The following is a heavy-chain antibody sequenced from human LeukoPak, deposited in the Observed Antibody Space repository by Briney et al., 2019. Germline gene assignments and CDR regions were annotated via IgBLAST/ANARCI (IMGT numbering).Heavy chain of an antibody. Sequence: GGSLRLSCAASGFTFSDNYMSWIRQAPGKGLEWVSYISSSGSTIYYADSVKGRFTISRDNAKNSLYLRMSSLRAEDTAVYYCARDHDWDYMDVWGKGTTVTVSS. V-gene: IGHV3-11*04. CDR1: GFTFSDNY. J-gene: IGHJ6*03. D-gene: IGHD3-9*01. CDR2: ISSSGSTI. CDR3: ARDHDWDYMDV.